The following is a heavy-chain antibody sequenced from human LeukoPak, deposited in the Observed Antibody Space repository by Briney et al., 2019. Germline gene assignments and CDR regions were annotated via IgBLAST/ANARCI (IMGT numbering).Heavy chain of an antibody. Sequence: SETLSLTCTVSGGSISGSSYHWGWIRQPPGKGLEWIGSINYSWHTYYNPSLESRVTISVDSSKNQFFLKVTSVTAADTALYYCAPTYSYTRGGYDYWGPGTLVTVSS. CDR2: INYSWHT. J-gene: IGHJ4*02. CDR1: GGSISGSSYH. D-gene: IGHD5-18*01. V-gene: IGHV4-39*01. CDR3: APTYSYTRGGYDY.